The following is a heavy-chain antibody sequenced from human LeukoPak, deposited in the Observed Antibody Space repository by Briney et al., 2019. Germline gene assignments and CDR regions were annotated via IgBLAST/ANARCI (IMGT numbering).Heavy chain of an antibody. CDR2: IYYSGST. V-gene: IGHV4-59*01. CDR1: GGSISSYY. CDR3: ARSRIAAAGTDY. D-gene: IGHD6-13*01. Sequence: PSETLSLTCTVSGGSISSYYWSWIRQPPGKGLEWIGYIYYSGSTNYNPSLKSRVTISVDTSKNQFSLKLSSVTAADTAVYYCARSRIAAAGTDYWGQGTLVTVSS. J-gene: IGHJ4*02.